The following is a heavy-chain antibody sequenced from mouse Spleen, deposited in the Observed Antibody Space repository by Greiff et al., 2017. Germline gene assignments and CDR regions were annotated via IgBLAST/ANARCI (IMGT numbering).Heavy chain of an antibody. J-gene: IGHJ3*01. CDR2: IYPGDGDT. Sequence: VQLQQSGPELVKPGASVKISCKASGYAFSSSWMNWVKQRPGKGLEWIGRIYPGDGDTNYNGKFKGKATLTADKSSSTAYMQLSSLTSEDSAVYFCAREGTAQATWFAYWGQGTLVTVSA. CDR3: AREGTAQATWFAY. CDR1: GYAFSSSW. V-gene: IGHV1-82*01. D-gene: IGHD3-2*02.